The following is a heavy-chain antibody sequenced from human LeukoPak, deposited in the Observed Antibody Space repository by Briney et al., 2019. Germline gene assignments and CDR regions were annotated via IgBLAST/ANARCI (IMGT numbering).Heavy chain of an antibody. D-gene: IGHD2-15*01. J-gene: IGHJ4*02. CDR1: GFSISAYE. Sequence: GGSLRLSCVASGFSISAYEMHWVRQAPGKGLEWVAVMSGDGNIQLYSDSVEGRFTASRDTSKTTLYLQMDSLRAEDTAVYFCAKDLLPGSPDYFDYWGQGTLVTVSS. CDR2: MSGDGNIQ. CDR3: AKDLLPGSPDYFDY. V-gene: IGHV3-30-3*01.